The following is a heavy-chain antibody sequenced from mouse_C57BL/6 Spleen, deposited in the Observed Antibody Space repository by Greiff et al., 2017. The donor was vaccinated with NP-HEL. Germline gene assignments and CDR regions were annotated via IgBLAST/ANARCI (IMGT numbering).Heavy chain of an antibody. CDR2: IHPNSGRT. Sequence: VQLQQPGAELVKPGASVQFSCQSSFSPFPLSFLPFFTPLPFPGLDWIGMIHPNSGRTNYNEKFKSKATLTVDKSSSTAYMQLSSLTSEDSAVYYCARGGYDGYWDVWGTGTTVTVSS. D-gene: IGHD2-3*01. CDR3: ARGGYDGYWDV. CDR1: FSPFPLSF. J-gene: IGHJ1*03. V-gene: IGHV1-64*01.